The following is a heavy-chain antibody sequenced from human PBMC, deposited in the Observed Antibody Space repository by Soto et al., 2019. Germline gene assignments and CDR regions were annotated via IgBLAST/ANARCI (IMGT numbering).Heavy chain of an antibody. Sequence: SETLSLTCTVSGGSISSSSYYWGWIRQPPGKGLEWIGSIYYSGSTYYNPSLKSRVTISVDTSKNQFSLKLSSVTAADTAVYYCARHFTEGWTVTKYDYSYYDMDVFAKGTTVTVSS. J-gene: IGHJ6*03. CDR2: IYYSGST. V-gene: IGHV4-39*01. D-gene: IGHD4-17*01. CDR1: GGSISSSSYY. CDR3: ARHFTEGWTVTKYDYSYYDMDV.